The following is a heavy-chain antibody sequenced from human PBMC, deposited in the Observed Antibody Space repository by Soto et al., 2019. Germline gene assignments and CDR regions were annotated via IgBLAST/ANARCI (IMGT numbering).Heavy chain of an antibody. J-gene: IGHJ6*02. CDR2: IVVGSGNT. V-gene: IGHV1-58*01. CDR3: AAKGQLYYYYYYGMDV. Sequence: SVKVSCKASGFTFTSSAVRWVRQARGQRLEWIGWIVVGSGNTNYAQKFQERVTITRDMSTSTAYMELSSLRSEDTAVYYCAAKGQLYYYYYYGMDVWGQGTTVTVSS. CDR1: GFTFTSSA. D-gene: IGHD1-1*01.